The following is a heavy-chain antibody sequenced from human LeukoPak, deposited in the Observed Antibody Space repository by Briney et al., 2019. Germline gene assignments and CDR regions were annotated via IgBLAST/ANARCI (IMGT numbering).Heavy chain of an antibody. CDR1: GFTVSSDY. Sequence: GGSLRLSCAASGFTVSSDYMSWVRQAPGKGLEWVSVLYSGGDTYYADSVKGRFTISRDNSKNILYLGMKSLRADDTAVYYCARAKVGAAGFFAYWGQGTLVTVSS. CDR2: LYSGGDT. D-gene: IGHD1-26*01. V-gene: IGHV3-53*01. CDR3: ARAKVGAAGFFAY. J-gene: IGHJ4*02.